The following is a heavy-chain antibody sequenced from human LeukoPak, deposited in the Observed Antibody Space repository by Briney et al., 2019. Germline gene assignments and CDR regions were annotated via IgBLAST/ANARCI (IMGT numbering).Heavy chain of an antibody. Sequence: HTGGSLRLSCTASGFTFNNFAMSWVRQAPEKGLEWVSAISGNSDNTYYADSVKGRFTISRDNSRNTLYLQMSSLRAEDTAVFYCAKGWETSGYYNGFDCWGQGTLVTVSS. CDR1: GFTFNNFA. CDR3: AKGWETSGYYNGFDC. CDR2: ISGNSDNT. J-gene: IGHJ4*02. V-gene: IGHV3-23*01. D-gene: IGHD3-3*01.